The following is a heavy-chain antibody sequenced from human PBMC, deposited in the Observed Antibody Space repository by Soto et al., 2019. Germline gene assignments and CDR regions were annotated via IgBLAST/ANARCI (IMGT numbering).Heavy chain of an antibody. CDR2: INYSGST. CDR3: ARGNRDYYDSSGYYFNY. J-gene: IGHJ4*02. Sequence: PSETLSLTCTVSGGSISTYYWSWIRQAPGKGLEWIGYINYSGSTNYNPSLKSRVTISVDTSKNELSLNLNSVTAADTAVYYCARGNRDYYDSSGYYFNYWGQGALVTAPQ. D-gene: IGHD3-22*01. V-gene: IGHV4-59*01. CDR1: GGSISTYY.